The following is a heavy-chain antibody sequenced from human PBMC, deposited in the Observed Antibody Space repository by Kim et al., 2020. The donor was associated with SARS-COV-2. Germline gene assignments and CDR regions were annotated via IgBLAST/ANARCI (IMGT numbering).Heavy chain of an antibody. V-gene: IGHV4-61*02. CDR2: IYTSGST. D-gene: IGHD2-15*01. CDR1: GGPISSGSYY. J-gene: IGHJ2*01. CDR3: ARGTGCSGGNCYWYFDL. Sequence: SETLSLTCTVSGGPISSGSYYWSWIRQPAGKGLEWIGRIYTSGSTNYSPSLNSRVTISLDTSENQFSLKLSSVTAADTAVYYCARGTGCSGGNCYWYFDLWGRGTLITVSS.